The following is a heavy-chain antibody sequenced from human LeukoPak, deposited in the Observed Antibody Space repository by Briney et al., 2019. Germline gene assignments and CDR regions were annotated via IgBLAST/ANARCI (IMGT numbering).Heavy chain of an antibody. V-gene: IGHV1-69*13. CDR1: GGTFSSYA. D-gene: IGHD1-26*01. CDR2: IIPIFGTA. CDR3: ASEGASDDAFDI. Sequence: ASVKVSCKASGGTFSSYAISWVRQSPGQGLEWMGGIIPIFGTANYAQKFQGRVTITADESTSTAYMELSSLRSEETAVYYCASEGASDDAFDIWGQGTMVTVSS. J-gene: IGHJ3*02.